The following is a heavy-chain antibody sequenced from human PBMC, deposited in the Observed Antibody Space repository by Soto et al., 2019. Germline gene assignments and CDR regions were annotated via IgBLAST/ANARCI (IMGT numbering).Heavy chain of an antibody. CDR2: ISGSGGST. D-gene: IGHD5-12*01. J-gene: IGHJ4*02. CDR3: AKLPDYSGYGGPHDY. Sequence: GGSLRLSCAASGFTFSSYAMSWVRQAPGKGLEWVSAISGSGGSTYYADSVKGRFTISRDNSKNTLYLQMNSLRAEDTAVYYCAKLPDYSGYGGPHDYWGQGTLVTVSS. V-gene: IGHV3-23*01. CDR1: GFTFSSYA.